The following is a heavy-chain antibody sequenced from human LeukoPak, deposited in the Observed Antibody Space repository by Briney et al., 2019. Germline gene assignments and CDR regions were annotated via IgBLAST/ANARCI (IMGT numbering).Heavy chain of an antibody. Sequence: ASVKVSCKASGYTFTTYDITWVRQAPGQGLEWMGWVSGYNGDTNYAQKLQGRVTMTTDTSTNTAYMELMSPRSDDTAVYCCARNLVAAGFHWFDPWGQGTLVAVSS. J-gene: IGHJ5*02. CDR2: VSGYNGDT. D-gene: IGHD6-13*01. V-gene: IGHV1-18*01. CDR1: GYTFTTYD. CDR3: ARNLVAAGFHWFDP.